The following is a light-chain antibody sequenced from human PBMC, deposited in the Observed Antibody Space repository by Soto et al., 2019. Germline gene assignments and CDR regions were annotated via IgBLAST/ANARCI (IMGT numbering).Light chain of an antibody. CDR3: QQRSNWST. CDR1: QRVSRY. Sequence: EIVLTQSPGTLSLSPGKRATLSCRARQRVSRYLAWYPQKPGQAPRLLIFDASNRDSGIPARFSGSGSGKDFPLTISRLEHEDFADYYCQQRSNWSTFGQGTRLEIK. J-gene: IGKJ5*01. CDR2: DAS. V-gene: IGKV3-11*01.